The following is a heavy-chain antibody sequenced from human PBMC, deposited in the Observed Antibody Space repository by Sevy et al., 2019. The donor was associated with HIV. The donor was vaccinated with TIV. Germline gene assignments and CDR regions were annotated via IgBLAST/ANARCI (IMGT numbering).Heavy chain of an antibody. D-gene: IGHD6-19*01. CDR1: GGSISSYY. J-gene: IGHJ6*03. Sequence: SETMSLTCTVSGGSISSYYWSWIRQPPGKGLEWIGYIYYSGSTNYNPSLKSRVTISVDTSKNQFSLKLSSVTAADTAVYYCARVGIAVAGTMAPYYYYYYYMDVWGKGTTVTVSS. CDR2: IYYSGST. V-gene: IGHV4-59*01. CDR3: ARVGIAVAGTMAPYYYYYYYMDV.